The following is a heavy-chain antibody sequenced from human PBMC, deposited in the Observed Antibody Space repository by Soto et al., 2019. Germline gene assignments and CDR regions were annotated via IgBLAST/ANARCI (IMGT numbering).Heavy chain of an antibody. Sequence: GGSLRLSCAASGFTFSSYSMNWVRQAPGKGLEWVSSISSSSSYIYYADSVKGRFTISRDNAKNSLYLQMNSLRAEDTAVYYCAREHRVRLVDPWGQGTLVTVSS. CDR2: ISSSSSYI. V-gene: IGHV3-21*01. CDR3: AREHRVRLVDP. J-gene: IGHJ5*02. CDR1: GFTFSSYS. D-gene: IGHD3-10*01.